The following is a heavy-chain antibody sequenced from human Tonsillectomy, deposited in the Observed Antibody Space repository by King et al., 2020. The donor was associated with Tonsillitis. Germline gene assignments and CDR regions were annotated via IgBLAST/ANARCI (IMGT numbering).Heavy chain of an antibody. CDR1: GGSISSYY. Sequence: VQLQESGPGLVKPSETLSLTCTVSGGSISSYYWSWIRQPAGKGLEWIGRIYTSGSTNYNPSLKSRVTMSVDTSKNQFSLKLGSVTAADTAVYYCARDVGIPSAGTRRFDPWGQGTLVTVSS. D-gene: IGHD6-13*01. J-gene: IGHJ5*02. CDR2: IYTSGST. CDR3: ARDVGIPSAGTRRFDP. V-gene: IGHV4-4*07.